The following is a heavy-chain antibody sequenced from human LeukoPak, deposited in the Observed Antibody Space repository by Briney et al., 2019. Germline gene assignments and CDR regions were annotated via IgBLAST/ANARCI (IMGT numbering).Heavy chain of an antibody. CDR2: ISGSGDYT. V-gene: IGHV3-23*01. CDR3: AKEGPDYYDSSGVNWFDP. J-gene: IGHJ5*02. CDR1: GFTFSSHG. Sequence: GGTLRLSCAASGFTFSSHGMSWVRQAPGKGLEWVSTISGSGDYTYYADSVKGRFTISRDNSKNTLYLQMNSLRAEDTAVYYCAKEGPDYYDSSGVNWFDPWGQGTLVTVSS. D-gene: IGHD3-22*01.